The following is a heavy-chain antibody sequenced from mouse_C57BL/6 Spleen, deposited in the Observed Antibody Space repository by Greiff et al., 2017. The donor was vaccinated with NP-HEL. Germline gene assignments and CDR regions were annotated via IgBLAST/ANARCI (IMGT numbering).Heavy chain of an antibody. Sequence: EVKLMESGGGLVKPGGSLKLSCAASGFTFSDYGMHWVRQAPEKGLEWVAYISSGSSTIYYADTVKGRFTISRDNAKNTLFLQMTSLRSEDTAMYYCARKAQAPYYFDYWGQGTTLTVSS. J-gene: IGHJ2*01. CDR1: GFTFSDYG. CDR3: ARKAQAPYYFDY. V-gene: IGHV5-17*01. CDR2: ISSGSSTI. D-gene: IGHD3-2*02.